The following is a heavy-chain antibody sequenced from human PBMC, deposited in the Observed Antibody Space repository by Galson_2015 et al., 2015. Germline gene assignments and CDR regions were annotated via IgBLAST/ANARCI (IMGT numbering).Heavy chain of an antibody. V-gene: IGHV3-33*07. CDR1: GFAFSTFG. J-gene: IGHJ3*02. CDR2: IWYDGSNK. Sequence: SLRLSCAASGFAFSTFGMYWVRQAPGKGLEWVAVIWYDGSNKYYADSVMGRFTISRDNSKNTVYLQMNSLRAEDTAVYYCARDCFYISRSYYTFDIWGQGTMVTVSS. CDR3: ARDCFYISRSYYTFDI. D-gene: IGHD3-10*01.